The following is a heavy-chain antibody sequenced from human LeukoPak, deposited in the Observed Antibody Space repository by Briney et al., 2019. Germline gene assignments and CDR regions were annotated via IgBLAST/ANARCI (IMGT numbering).Heavy chain of an antibody. CDR1: GGTFSSYA. D-gene: IGHD4-17*01. CDR3: ARDPPLGDYGDQNWSDP. Sequence: SVKVSCKASGGTFSSYAISWVRQAPGQGLEWMGRIIPILGIANYAQKFQGRVTITADKSTSTAYMELSSLRSEDTAVYYCARDPPLGDYGDQNWSDPWGQGTLVTVSS. V-gene: IGHV1-69*04. J-gene: IGHJ5*02. CDR2: IIPILGIA.